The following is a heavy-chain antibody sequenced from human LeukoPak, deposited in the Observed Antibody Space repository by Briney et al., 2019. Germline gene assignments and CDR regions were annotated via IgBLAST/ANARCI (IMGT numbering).Heavy chain of an antibody. V-gene: IGHV1-8*01. D-gene: IGHD3-10*01. CDR2: MSPNSGNT. CDR3: ARGRGAMVREPPGY. Sequence: EASVKVSCKASGYTFTSYDINWVRQATGQGHEWMGWMSPNSGNTGYAQKFQGRVTMTRNTSISTAYMELSSLRSEDTAVYYCARGRGAMVREPPGYWGQGTLVTVSS. J-gene: IGHJ4*02. CDR1: GYTFTSYD.